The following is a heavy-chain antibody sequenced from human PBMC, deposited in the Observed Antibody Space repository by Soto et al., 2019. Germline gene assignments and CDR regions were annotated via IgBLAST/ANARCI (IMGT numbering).Heavy chain of an antibody. CDR3: AIDEVKAIYYSDICIDV. D-gene: IGHD5-18*01. CDR2: ISYDGSNK. J-gene: IGHJ6*02. Sequence: GGSLRLSCAASGFTFSSYAMHWVRQAPGKGLEWVAVISYDGSNKYYADSVKGRFTISRDNSKNTLYLQMNSLRAEDTAVYYYAIDEVKAIYYSDICIDVWGQATTVTV. V-gene: IGHV3-30-3*01. CDR1: GFTFSSYA.